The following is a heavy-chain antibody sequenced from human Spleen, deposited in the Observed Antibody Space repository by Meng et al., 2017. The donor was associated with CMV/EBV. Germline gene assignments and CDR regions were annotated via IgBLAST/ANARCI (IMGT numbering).Heavy chain of an antibody. J-gene: IGHJ5*02. Sequence: SETLSLTCTVSGGSISSYYWSWIRQPPGKGLEWMGYIYYSGSTNYNPSLKSRVTISVDTSKNQVSLKLSSVTAADTAVYYCARGRTLVAAITYNWFDPWGQGTLVTVSS. CDR2: IYYSGST. D-gene: IGHD2-15*01. CDR3: ARGRTLVAAITYNWFDP. V-gene: IGHV4-59*01. CDR1: GGSISSYY.